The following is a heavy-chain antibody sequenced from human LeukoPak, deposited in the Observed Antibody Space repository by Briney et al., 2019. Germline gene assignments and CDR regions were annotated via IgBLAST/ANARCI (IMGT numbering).Heavy chain of an antibody. D-gene: IGHD3-10*01. CDR2: IDNDGSGT. CDR1: GFTFSSYW. Sequence: GGSLRLSCAASGFTFSSYWMHWVRQAPGKGPVWVSRIDNDGSGTTYADSVRGRFTISRDDAKNTLYLQKNSLRAEDTAVYYCAAWFGEAYYFDYWGQGTLVTVSS. V-gene: IGHV3-74*01. J-gene: IGHJ4*02. CDR3: AAWFGEAYYFDY.